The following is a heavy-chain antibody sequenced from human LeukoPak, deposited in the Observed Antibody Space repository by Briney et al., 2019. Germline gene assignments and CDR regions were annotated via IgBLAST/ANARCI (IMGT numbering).Heavy chain of an antibody. CDR3: ARHSSVLNSFDP. D-gene: IGHD3-22*01. Sequence: WVRQSPGKELEWMGRIDPGDSQTNYSPSFQGHVTISADKSISTAYLQWSSLKASDTAMYYCARHSSVLNSFDPWGQGTLVTVSS. CDR2: IDPGDSQT. J-gene: IGHJ5*02. V-gene: IGHV5-10-1*01.